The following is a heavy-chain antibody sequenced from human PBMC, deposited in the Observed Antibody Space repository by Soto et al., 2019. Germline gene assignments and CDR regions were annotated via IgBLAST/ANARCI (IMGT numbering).Heavy chain of an antibody. CDR3: ARDPRNLGLDP. D-gene: IGHD4-4*01. CDR2: INGDGTST. J-gene: IGHJ5*02. CDR1: GFTFSGYW. Sequence: GSLRLSCAASGFTFSGYWMYWVRQTPGKGLVWVSRINGDGTSTGYADSVKGRFTISRDNAKNTLYLQMNSLRAEDTAVYYCARDPRNLGLDPWGLGTLVTVSS. V-gene: IGHV3-74*01.